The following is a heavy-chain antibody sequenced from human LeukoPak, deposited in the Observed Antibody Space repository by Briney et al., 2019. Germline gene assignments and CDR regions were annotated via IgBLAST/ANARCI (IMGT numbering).Heavy chain of an antibody. CDR2: ISVTGSST. CDR3: AKTLRSGDWYFDY. D-gene: IGHD2-21*02. CDR1: GFTFNSYA. J-gene: IGHJ4*02. Sequence: GGSLRLSCVPSGFTFNSYAMSWDRQAPGQGLEWVSTISVTGSSTYYADSVKGRFTTSRDNSKNTLYLQMNGLRVEDTAVYYCAKTLRSGDWYFDYWGQGTLVTVSS. V-gene: IGHV3-23*01.